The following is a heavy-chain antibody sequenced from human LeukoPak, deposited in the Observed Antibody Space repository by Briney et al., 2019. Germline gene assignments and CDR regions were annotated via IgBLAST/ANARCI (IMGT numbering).Heavy chain of an antibody. J-gene: IGHJ3*01. CDR2: ISYDGSNK. D-gene: IGHD6-19*01. CDR1: GFSFSSYG. Sequence: PGGSLRLSCAASGFSFSSYGMHWVRQAPGKGLEWVAVISYDGSNKFYADSVKGRFTISRDNSKNTLYLQMNSLRAEGTAVYYCAKLGYSSGWYDFQIDAFDFWGQGTMVTVSS. V-gene: IGHV3-30*18. CDR3: AKLGYSSGWYDFQIDAFDF.